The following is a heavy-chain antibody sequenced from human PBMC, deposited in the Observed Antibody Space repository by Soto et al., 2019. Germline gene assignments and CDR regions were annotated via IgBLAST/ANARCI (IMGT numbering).Heavy chain of an antibody. CDR1: GGTFSNYV. D-gene: IGHD1-26*01. J-gene: IGHJ4*02. Sequence: QVQLVQSGAEVKKPGSSVKVSCKASGGTFSNYVITWVRQAPGQGLEWMGGIIPIFGKANYAQKFQGRVTITADEPTSTAYTELSSLRSEYTAVYCCAREQTGGNFHYWGQGTVVTVSS. CDR3: AREQTGGNFHY. V-gene: IGHV1-69*12. CDR2: IIPIFGKA.